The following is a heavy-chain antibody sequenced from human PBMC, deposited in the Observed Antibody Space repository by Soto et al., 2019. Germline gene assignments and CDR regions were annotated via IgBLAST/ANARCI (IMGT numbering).Heavy chain of an antibody. CDR2: IYDSGST. Sequence: SETLSLTCTVSGASISGNYWSWIRQPPGKGLEWIGYIYDSGSTNYSPSLQSRVTMSVDRSKNQFSLALTSVTAADTAVYYCARTYDSSSYYPPFFEYWGQGTLVTVSS. D-gene: IGHD3-22*01. J-gene: IGHJ4*02. V-gene: IGHV4-59*01. CDR1: GASISGNY. CDR3: ARTYDSSSYYPPFFEY.